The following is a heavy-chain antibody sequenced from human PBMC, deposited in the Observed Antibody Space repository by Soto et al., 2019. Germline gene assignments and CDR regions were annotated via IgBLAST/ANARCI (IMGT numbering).Heavy chain of an antibody. CDR2: ISGSGGST. J-gene: IGHJ4*02. CDR3: AKSPGYRGSYFDY. Sequence: EVQLLESGGGLVQPGGSLRLSCAASGFTFSSYAMSWVRQAPGKGLEWVSAISGSGGSTYYADSVKGRFTISRDNSKNTLYLQINSLRAEDTAVFYCAKSPGYRGSYFDYWGQGTLVTVSS. CDR1: GFTFSSYA. V-gene: IGHV3-23*01. D-gene: IGHD5-18*01.